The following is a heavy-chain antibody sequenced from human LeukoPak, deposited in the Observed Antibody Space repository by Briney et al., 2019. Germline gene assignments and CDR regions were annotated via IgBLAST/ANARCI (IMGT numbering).Heavy chain of an antibody. J-gene: IGHJ5*02. Sequence: ASVKVSCKASGYTFTDYYMHWVRQAPGQGLEWMGRINPNSGGTNYAQKFQGGVTMTRDTSISTAYMELNRLTSDDTAVYYCARLGDDILTGYRPWGQGTLVTVSS. V-gene: IGHV1-2*06. CDR3: ARLGDDILTGYRP. CDR2: INPNSGGT. CDR1: GYTFTDYY. D-gene: IGHD3-9*01.